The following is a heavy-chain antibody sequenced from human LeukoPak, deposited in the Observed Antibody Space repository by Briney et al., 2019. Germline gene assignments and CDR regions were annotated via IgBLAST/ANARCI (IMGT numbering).Heavy chain of an antibody. J-gene: IGHJ6*03. Sequence: PSETLSLTCAVYGGSFSGYYWSWIRQPPGKGLEWIGEINHSGSTNYNPSLKSRVTISVDTSKNQFSLKLSSVTAADTAVYYCARVMTTLTTQYMDVWGKGTTVTVPS. CDR1: GGSFSGYY. CDR3: ARVMTTLTTQYMDV. D-gene: IGHD4-17*01. V-gene: IGHV4-34*01. CDR2: INHSGST.